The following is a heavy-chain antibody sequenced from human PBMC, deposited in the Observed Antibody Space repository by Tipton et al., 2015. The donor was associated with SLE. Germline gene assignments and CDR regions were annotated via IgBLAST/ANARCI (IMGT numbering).Heavy chain of an antibody. CDR3: ARRVWDYGDSYYFDV. Sequence: TLSLTCTVSGDSITTDSDYWGWIRQPPGKGLEWIGNIYYSGTTYYNSSLKSRVTISVDTSKNQFSLKLSSVTAADTAVYYCARRVWDYGDSYYFDVWGPGTLVTVSS. V-gene: IGHV4-39*07. CDR1: GDSITTDSDY. J-gene: IGHJ4*02. CDR2: IYYSGTT. D-gene: IGHD4-17*01.